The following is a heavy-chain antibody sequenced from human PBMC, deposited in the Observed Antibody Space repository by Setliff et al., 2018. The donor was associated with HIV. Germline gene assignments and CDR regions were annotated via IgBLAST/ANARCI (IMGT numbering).Heavy chain of an antibody. CDR1: GDSISSDAYY. D-gene: IGHD2-15*01. V-gene: IGHV4-31*03. CDR2: ISYSGGS. CDR3: ARLNVEMFVVMAATPGWFGP. J-gene: IGHJ5*02. Sequence: TLSLTCTVSGDSISSDAYYWSWIRQHPEKGLEWVGYISYSGGSYYNPSLKSRISISMDTSKNQFSLKLKSVTAADTAVYYCARLNVEMFVVMAATPGWFGPWGQGILVTVSS.